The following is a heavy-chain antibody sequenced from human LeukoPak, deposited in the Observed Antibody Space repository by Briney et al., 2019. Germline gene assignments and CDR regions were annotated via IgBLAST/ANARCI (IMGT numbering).Heavy chain of an antibody. D-gene: IGHD3-10*01. V-gene: IGHV3-23*01. CDR1: GGSISSGGYY. CDR2: ISGSGGST. J-gene: IGHJ5*02. Sequence: QPSETLSLTCTVSGGSISSGGYYWSWVRQAPGKGLEWVSAISGSGGSTYYADSVKGRFTISRDNSKNTLYLQMNSLRAEDTAVYYCARVGVRGVIPHGLNLNWFDPWGQGTLVTVSS. CDR3: ARVGVRGVIPHGLNLNWFDP.